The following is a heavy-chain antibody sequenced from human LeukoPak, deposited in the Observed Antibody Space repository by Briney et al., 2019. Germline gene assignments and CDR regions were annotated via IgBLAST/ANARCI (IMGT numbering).Heavy chain of an antibody. Sequence: GGSLRLSCAASGFPFSGSAMHWVRQASGKGLEWVGRIRSKANSYATAYAASVKGRFTISRDDSKNTAYLQMNSLKTEDTAVYYCTSTTVTTAYYYYMDVWGKGTTVTVSS. CDR1: GFPFSGSA. CDR3: TSTTVTTAYYYYMDV. D-gene: IGHD4-17*01. V-gene: IGHV3-73*01. J-gene: IGHJ6*03. CDR2: IRSKANSYAT.